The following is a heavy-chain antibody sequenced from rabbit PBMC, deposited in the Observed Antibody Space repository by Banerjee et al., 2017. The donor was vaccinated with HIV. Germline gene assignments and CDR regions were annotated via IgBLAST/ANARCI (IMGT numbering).Heavy chain of an antibody. CDR3: VRFASLNDL. CDR2: ISTGDGTT. V-gene: IGHV1S7*01. CDR1: GFDFSSYY. J-gene: IGHJ4*01. D-gene: IGHD1-1*01. Sequence: QLKESGGGLVQPGGSLTLSCKASGFDFSSYYMNWVRQAPGKGLEWIGSISTGDGTTNYASWVNGRFTISSHNAQNTVYLQLNSLTAADTATYFCVRFASLNDLWGPGTLVTVS.